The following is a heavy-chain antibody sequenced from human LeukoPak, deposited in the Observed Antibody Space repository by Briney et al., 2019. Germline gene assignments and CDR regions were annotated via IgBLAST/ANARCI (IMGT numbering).Heavy chain of an antibody. J-gene: IGHJ4*02. V-gene: IGHV3-21*01. CDR3: ARGTTGTTGFHFDY. Sequence: GGSLRLSCAASGFTFSTYSMNWVRQAPGKGLEWVSYISSSTTYIYYADSVKGRFTISRDNAKNTLYLEMNSLRTEDTALYYCARGTTGTTGFHFDYWGQGTLVTVSS. CDR1: GFTFSTYS. CDR2: ISSSTTYI. D-gene: IGHD1-1*01.